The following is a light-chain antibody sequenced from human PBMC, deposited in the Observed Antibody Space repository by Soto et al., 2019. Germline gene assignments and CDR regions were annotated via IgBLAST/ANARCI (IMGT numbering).Light chain of an antibody. Sequence: QSGLTQPASVSGSPGQSITISCTGTSDDIGTYNFVSWYQQYPGKAPQLIIYEVSYRPSGVSNRFSASKSGNTASLTISSLQAEDEADYFRTSYTSSPTLLFGTGTKVTVL. J-gene: IGLJ1*01. CDR2: EVS. V-gene: IGLV2-14*03. CDR1: SDDIGTYNF. CDR3: TSYTSSPTLL.